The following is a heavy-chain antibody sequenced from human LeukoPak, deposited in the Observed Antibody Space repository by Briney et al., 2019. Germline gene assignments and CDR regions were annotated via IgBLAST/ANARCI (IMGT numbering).Heavy chain of an antibody. CDR1: GYTFTSYG. D-gene: IGHD1-1*01. CDR3: ARAFVGIRGTPAQFEY. J-gene: IGHJ4*02. V-gene: IGHV1-18*01. Sequence: ASVKVSCKASGYTFTSYGISWVRQAPGQGLEWMGWISAYNGNTNYAQKLQGRVTMTTDTSTSTAYMELRSLRSDDTAVYYCARAFVGIRGTPAQFEYWGQGTLVTVSS. CDR2: ISAYNGNT.